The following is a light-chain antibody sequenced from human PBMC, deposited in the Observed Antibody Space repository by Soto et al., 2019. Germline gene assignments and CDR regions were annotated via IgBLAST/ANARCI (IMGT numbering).Light chain of an antibody. CDR1: QGIRND. Sequence: AIQMTQSPSSLTASVGDRVTITCRASQGIRNDLAWYQRKPGKATKLLIYKASTLKSGVPSRFSGSGSGTEFTLTISCLQSEDFATYYCQQYYSYPGTFGQGTKVGI. V-gene: IGKV1-13*02. CDR2: KAS. J-gene: IGKJ1*01. CDR3: QQYYSYPGT.